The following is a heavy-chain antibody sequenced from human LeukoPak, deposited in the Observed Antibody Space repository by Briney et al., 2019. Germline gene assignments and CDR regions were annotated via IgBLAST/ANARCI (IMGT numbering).Heavy chain of an antibody. CDR3: ARNGLNIAVAGIGGWFDP. CDR1: GGTFSSYA. Sequence: SSVKVSCKASGGTFSSYAISWVRQAPGQGLEWMGGIIPIFGTANYAQKFQGRVTITADESTSTAYMELSSLRSEDTAVYYCARNGLNIAVAGIGGWFDPWGQGTLVTVSS. J-gene: IGHJ5*02. V-gene: IGHV1-69*13. CDR2: IIPIFGTA. D-gene: IGHD6-19*01.